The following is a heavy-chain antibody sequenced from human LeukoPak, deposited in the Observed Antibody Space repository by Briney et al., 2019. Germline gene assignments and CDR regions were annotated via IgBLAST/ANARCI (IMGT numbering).Heavy chain of an antibody. CDR2: ISSSSSYI. D-gene: IGHD3-9*01. CDR3: ARGKTAFDILTGYDS. CDR1: GFTFSSYA. V-gene: IGHV3-21*05. J-gene: IGHJ5*01. Sequence: GGSLRLSCAASGFTFSSYAMSWVRQAPGKGLEWVSCISSSSSYIYYADSVKGRFNISRDNTKNSLILQMDSLIAEDTAVYYCARGKTAFDILTGYDSWGQGTLVTVSS.